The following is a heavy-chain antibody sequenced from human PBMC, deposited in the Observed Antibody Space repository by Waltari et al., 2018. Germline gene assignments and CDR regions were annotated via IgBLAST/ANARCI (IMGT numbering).Heavy chain of an antibody. J-gene: IGHJ6*02. CDR2: ISGSGGST. D-gene: IGHD3-9*01. CDR3: AKGELRYFDWLFPSYYYGMDV. Sequence: EVQLVASGGGLVQPGGSLRLPCAASGFTFSSYAMSWVSQGPGKGLEWVSAISGSGGSTYYADSVKGRFTISRDNSKNTLYLQMNSLRAEDTAVYYCAKGELRYFDWLFPSYYYGMDVWGQGTTVTVSS. V-gene: IGHV3-23*04. CDR1: GFTFSSYA.